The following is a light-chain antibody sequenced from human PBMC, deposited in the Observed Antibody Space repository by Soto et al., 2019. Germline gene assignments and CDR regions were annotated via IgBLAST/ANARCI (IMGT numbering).Light chain of an antibody. V-gene: IGLV1-44*01. CDR2: NNN. CDR3: AAWDDSLNARGV. J-gene: IGLJ3*02. CDR1: RSNIGSNA. Sequence: QSVLTQSPSASGTPGQRVTISCSGSRSNIGSNAVSWYQQLPGTAPKLLIYNNNQRPSGVPDRFSGSKSGTSASLAISGLQSEDEADYYCAAWDDSLNARGVFGGGTKVTVL.